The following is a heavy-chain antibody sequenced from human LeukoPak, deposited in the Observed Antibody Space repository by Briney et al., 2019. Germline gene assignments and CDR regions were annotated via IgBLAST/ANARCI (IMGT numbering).Heavy chain of an antibody. CDR1: GYTFTSYA. CDR3: ARSHYYDGSGYPY. Sequence: ASVRVSCKTSGYTFTSYAITWVRQAPGQGLEWMGWISPYNGNTNYAQKLQGRVTMTTDTSTSTAYIELGSLRSDDTAVYYCARSHYYDGSGYPYWGQGTLVTVSS. V-gene: IGHV1-18*01. J-gene: IGHJ4*02. D-gene: IGHD3-22*01. CDR2: ISPYNGNT.